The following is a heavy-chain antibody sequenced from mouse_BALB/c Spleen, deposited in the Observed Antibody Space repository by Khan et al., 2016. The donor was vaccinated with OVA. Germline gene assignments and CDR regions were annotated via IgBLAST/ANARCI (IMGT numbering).Heavy chain of an antibody. CDR2: INSDGYYT. J-gene: IGHJ3*01. CDR3: ASHLTGSFAY. D-gene: IGHD4-1*01. Sequence: DVQLVESGGDLVKPGGSLRLSCAASGFTFSAYGMSWVRQTPDKRLEWVATINSDGYYTYSPDTVKGRFTISRNNAENTLYLQMSSLSSEDTAIYYCASHLTGSFAYWGQGTLVTVSA. V-gene: IGHV5-6*01. CDR1: GFTFSAYG.